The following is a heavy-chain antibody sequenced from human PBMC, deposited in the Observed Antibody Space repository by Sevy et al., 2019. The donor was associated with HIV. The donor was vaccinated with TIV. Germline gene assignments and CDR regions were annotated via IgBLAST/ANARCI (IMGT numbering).Heavy chain of an antibody. D-gene: IGHD5-12*01. V-gene: IGHV1-69*13. CDR2: IIPIFGTA. J-gene: IGHJ4*02. CDR3: ARAGRGYSGYDYNFDY. CDR1: GGTFSSYA. Sequence: ASVKVSCKASGGTFSSYAISWVRQAPGQGLEWMGGIIPIFGTAKYAPKFQGRVTITADESTSTGYLELSSLRSEDTAVHYCARAGRGYSGYDYNFDYWAREPWSPSPQ.